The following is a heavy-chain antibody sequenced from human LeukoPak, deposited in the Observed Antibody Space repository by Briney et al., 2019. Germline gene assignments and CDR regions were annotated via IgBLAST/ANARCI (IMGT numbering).Heavy chain of an antibody. J-gene: IGHJ4*02. CDR1: AFTFSTYW. Sequence: GGSLRLSCAASAFTFSTYWMHWVRQVPGKGLEWVSRINGDESSTNYADSMKGRFTISRDNAKDTLYLHLNSLTAEDTAVYYCARGAKWAYYFDYWGQGTLVTVSS. V-gene: IGHV3-74*01. CDR3: ARGAKWAYYFDY. CDR2: INGDESST. D-gene: IGHD1-26*01.